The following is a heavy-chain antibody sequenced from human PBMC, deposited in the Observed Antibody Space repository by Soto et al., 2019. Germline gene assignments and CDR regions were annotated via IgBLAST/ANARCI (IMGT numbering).Heavy chain of an antibody. CDR1: RYTFSDYR. CDR2: IDSSDSDV. J-gene: IGHJ4*03. V-gene: IGHV5-10-1*01. Sequence: ESLKISWQCPRYTFSDYRISGVRQMPGKCLELLGTIDSSDSDVTYSPSFQGHVTISADKSISTAFLMWTSLKSSDRAMYYCANLDFTFGDNDVFQXWGQGTRVTVS. CDR3: ANLDFTFGDNDVFQX. D-gene: IGHD3-16*01.